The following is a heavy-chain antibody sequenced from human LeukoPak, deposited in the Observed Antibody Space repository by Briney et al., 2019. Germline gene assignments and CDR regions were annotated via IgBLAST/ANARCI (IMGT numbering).Heavy chain of an antibody. V-gene: IGHV4-31*03. CDR1: GGSISSGAFY. CDR3: ARERVSTGMGYYGMDV. CDR2: IYYTGSS. Sequence: PSETLSLTCTVSGGSISSGAFYWSWIRQHPGKGLEWIGYIYYTGSSYYKPSLKSRVTISLDRSKNQFSLNLSSVTAADTALYYCARERVSTGMGYYGMDVWGQGTTVTVSS. D-gene: IGHD5-18*01. J-gene: IGHJ6*02.